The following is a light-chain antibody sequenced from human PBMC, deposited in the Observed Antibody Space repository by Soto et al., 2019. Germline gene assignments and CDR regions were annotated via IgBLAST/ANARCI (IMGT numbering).Light chain of an antibody. CDR3: AAWDDRLNGRVV. CDR1: SSNIGRNT. CDR2: SDN. V-gene: IGLV1-44*01. Sequence: QSVLTQPPSASGTPGQRVTISCSGSSSNIGRNTVNWYQQLPGTAPKLLIYSDNQRPSGVPDRFSGSKSGTSASLAISGLQSEDEADYYCAAWDDRLNGRVVFGGGTKVTVL. J-gene: IGLJ2*01.